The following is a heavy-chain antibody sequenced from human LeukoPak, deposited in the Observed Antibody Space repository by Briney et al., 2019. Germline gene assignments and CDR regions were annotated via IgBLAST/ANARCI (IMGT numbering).Heavy chain of an antibody. CDR2: ISWDGGST. CDR1: GFTFDDYA. Sequence: TGGSLRLSCAASGFTFDDYAMHWVRQAPGKGLEWVSLISWDGGSTYYADSVKGRFTISRDNSKNSLYLQMNSLRAEDTALYYCAKAHDVLTGYYTFDYWGQGTLVTVSS. V-gene: IGHV3-43D*03. CDR3: AKAHDVLTGYYTFDY. D-gene: IGHD3/OR15-3a*01. J-gene: IGHJ4*02.